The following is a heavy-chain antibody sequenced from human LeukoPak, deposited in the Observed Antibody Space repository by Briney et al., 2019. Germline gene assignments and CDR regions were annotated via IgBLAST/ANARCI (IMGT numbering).Heavy chain of an antibody. Sequence: PGGSLRLSCAASGFTFSSYSMNWVRQAPGKGLEWVSYISSSSSTIYYADSVKGRFTISRDNSKNTLYLQMNSLRAEDTAVYYCAKSGGERPIDYWGQGTLVTVSS. CDR3: AKSGGERPIDY. CDR2: ISSSSSTI. V-gene: IGHV3-48*01. CDR1: GFTFSSYS. D-gene: IGHD7-27*01. J-gene: IGHJ4*02.